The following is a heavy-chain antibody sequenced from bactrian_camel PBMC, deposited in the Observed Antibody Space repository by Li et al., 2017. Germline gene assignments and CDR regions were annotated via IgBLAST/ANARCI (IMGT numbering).Heavy chain of an antibody. V-gene: IGHV3S6*01. J-gene: IGHJ4*01. Sequence: HVQLVESGGGLVQPGGSLTLSCAASGFTFSNNWMHWVRQAPGKGLEWVSSISGSSRTYYSNSVKGRFTISLNNAKNTVYLQMNSLKLEDTAMYYCAWRFWGCGSWWDASSVHYCAQGTQVTVS. CDR1: GFTFSNNW. D-gene: IGHD6*01. CDR3: AWRFWGCGSWWDASSVHY. CDR2: ISGSSRT.